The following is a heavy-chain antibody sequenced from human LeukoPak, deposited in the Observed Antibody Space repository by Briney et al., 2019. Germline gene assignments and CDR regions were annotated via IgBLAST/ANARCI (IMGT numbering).Heavy chain of an antibody. Sequence: GGSLRLSCAASGFSFKTYSMNWVRQAPGKGLEWVSYISSSSSTIYYADSVKGRFTISRDNAKSSLYLQMNSLRAEDTAVYYCARQYYYYMDVWGKGTTVTVSS. V-gene: IGHV3-48*01. CDR1: GFSFKTYS. CDR3: ARQYYYYMDV. CDR2: ISSSSSTI. J-gene: IGHJ6*03.